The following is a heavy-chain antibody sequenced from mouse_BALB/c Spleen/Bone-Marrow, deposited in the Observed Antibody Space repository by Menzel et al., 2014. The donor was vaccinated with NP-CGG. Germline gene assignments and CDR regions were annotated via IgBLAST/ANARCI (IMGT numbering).Heavy chain of an antibody. V-gene: IGHV3-8*02. J-gene: IGHJ2*01. D-gene: IGHD2-4*01. CDR3: ARYKGYYDHDGDYFDY. Sequence: VQLKQSGPSRAKPSQTLSLPCSVTGDSITSGYWNWIRKFPGNKLEYMGYISYSGSTYYNPSLKSRISITRDTSKNQYYLRLNSVAIEDTATYCCARYKGYYDHDGDYFDYWGQGTTLTVSS. CDR1: GDSITSGY. CDR2: ISYSGST.